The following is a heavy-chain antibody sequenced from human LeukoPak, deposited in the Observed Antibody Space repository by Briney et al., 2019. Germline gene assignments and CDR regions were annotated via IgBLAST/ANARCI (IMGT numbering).Heavy chain of an antibody. Sequence: SETLSLTCTVSGGSISSYYWSWIRQPAGKGLECIGRVYSSGSTNYNPSLKSRVTMSIDTSKSQFSLKLTSVTAADTAVYFDYWGQGTLVTVSS. CDR1: GGSISSYY. V-gene: IGHV4-4*07. CDR2: VYSSGST. CDR3: Y. J-gene: IGHJ4*02.